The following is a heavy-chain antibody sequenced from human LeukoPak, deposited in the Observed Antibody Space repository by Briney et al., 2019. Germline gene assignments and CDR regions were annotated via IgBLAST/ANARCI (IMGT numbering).Heavy chain of an antibody. Sequence: GASVKVSCKASGYTFTSYGINWVRQAPGQGLEWMGWISAYNGHTNYAQKLQGRVTMTTDTSTSTAYMELRSLRSDDTAVHYCARRAYCGGDCSSDYWGQGTLVTVSS. J-gene: IGHJ4*02. CDR1: GYTFTSYG. D-gene: IGHD2-21*01. CDR2: ISAYNGHT. V-gene: IGHV1-18*01. CDR3: ARRAYCGGDCSSDY.